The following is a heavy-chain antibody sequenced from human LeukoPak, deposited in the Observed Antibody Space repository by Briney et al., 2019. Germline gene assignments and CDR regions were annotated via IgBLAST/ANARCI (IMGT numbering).Heavy chain of an antibody. V-gene: IGHV3-48*04. CDR3: ARTRAMATIDY. J-gene: IGHJ4*02. CDR1: GFTFSNYD. Sequence: GGSLRLSCAASGFTFSNYDMNWVRQAPGKGLEWLSYINNSSGTIYYADSVKGRFTISRDNAKNSLYLQMNSLRAEDTAVYYCARTRAMATIDYWGQGTLVTVSS. CDR2: INNSSGTI. D-gene: IGHD5-24*01.